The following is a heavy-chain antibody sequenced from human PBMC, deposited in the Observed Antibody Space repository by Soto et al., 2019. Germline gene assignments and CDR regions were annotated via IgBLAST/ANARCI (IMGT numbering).Heavy chain of an antibody. J-gene: IGHJ5*02. Sequence: PSETLSLTCAVSGYSISIGYYWGLIRQPPGKGLEWIGSIYHSGSIYYNPSLKSRVSISVDTSKNHFSLKLSSVTAADTAVYYCARGKGHTRLNCFDPWGQGTLVTAPQ. CDR2: IYHSGSI. D-gene: IGHD2-21*02. CDR1: GYSISIGYY. CDR3: ARGKGHTRLNCFDP. V-gene: IGHV4-38-2*01.